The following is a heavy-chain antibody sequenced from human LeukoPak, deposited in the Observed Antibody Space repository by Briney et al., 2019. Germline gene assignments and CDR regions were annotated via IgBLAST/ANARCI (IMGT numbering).Heavy chain of an antibody. D-gene: IGHD4-23*01. Sequence: SETLSLTCTVSGDSISSHYWSWIRQPPGKGLEWIGYLYYSGSTKYNPSLKSRVTISVDTSKNQFSLKLSSVTAADTAVYYCASTVVTPYERYYFDYWGQGTLVTVSS. CDR1: GDSISSHY. CDR2: LYYSGST. J-gene: IGHJ4*02. CDR3: ASTVVTPYERYYFDY. V-gene: IGHV4-59*11.